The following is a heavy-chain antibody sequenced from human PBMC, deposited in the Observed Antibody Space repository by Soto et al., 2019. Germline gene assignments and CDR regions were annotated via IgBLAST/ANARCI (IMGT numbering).Heavy chain of an antibody. CDR1: GGSISSSSYY. J-gene: IGHJ5*02. CDR3: AREQYCTNGVCYNWFDP. D-gene: IGHD2-8*01. Sequence: SETLSLTCTVSGGSISSSSYYWGWIRQPPGKGLEWIGSIYYSGSTYYNPSLKSRVTISVDTSKNQFSLKLSSVTAADTAVYYCAREQYCTNGVCYNWFDPWGQGTLVTVSS. CDR2: IYYSGST. V-gene: IGHV4-39*02.